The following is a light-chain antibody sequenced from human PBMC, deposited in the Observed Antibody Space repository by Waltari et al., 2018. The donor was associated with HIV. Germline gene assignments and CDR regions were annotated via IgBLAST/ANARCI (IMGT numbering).Light chain of an antibody. V-gene: IGKV3-15*01. CDR2: GAS. J-gene: IGKJ4*01. CDR1: QSVSTN. Sequence: EIVMTQSPATLSVSPGERPTLSFRASQSVSTNLAWYQQIPGQAPRLLIYGASTRASGIPVRFSGSGSGTEFTLTISSLQSEDFAVYYCQQYNNWRRTFGGGTKVEIK. CDR3: QQYNNWRRT.